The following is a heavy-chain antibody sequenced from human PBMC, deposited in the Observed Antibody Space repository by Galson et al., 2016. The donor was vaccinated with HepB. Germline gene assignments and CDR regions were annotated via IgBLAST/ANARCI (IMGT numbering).Heavy chain of an antibody. D-gene: IGHD3-10*01. Sequence: ETLSLTCTVSGGSISTYYWSWIRQPPGKGLEWIGYIYYSGSTNYNPALMSRLTMSVDMSKNQFSLRLNSVTAADTAVYYCARVVRGRGIDYWGQGTLVTVSS. V-gene: IGHV4-59*01. CDR3: ARVVRGRGIDY. CDR1: GGSISTYY. CDR2: IYYSGST. J-gene: IGHJ4*02.